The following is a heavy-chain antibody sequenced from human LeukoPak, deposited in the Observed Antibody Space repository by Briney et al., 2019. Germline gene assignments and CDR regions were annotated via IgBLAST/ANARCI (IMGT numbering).Heavy chain of an antibody. D-gene: IGHD3-10*01. J-gene: IGHJ4*02. CDR3: ARTRYYYNSRSYGAPYYFDY. CDR2: IYSSGST. Sequence: PLETLSLTCTVSGGSISSYYWSWIRQPAGKGLEWIGRIYSSGSTNYNPSLKSRVTISVDTSKNQFSLKLSSVTAADTAVYYCARTRYYYNSRSYGAPYYFDYWGQGTLVTVSS. CDR1: GGSISSYY. V-gene: IGHV4-4*07.